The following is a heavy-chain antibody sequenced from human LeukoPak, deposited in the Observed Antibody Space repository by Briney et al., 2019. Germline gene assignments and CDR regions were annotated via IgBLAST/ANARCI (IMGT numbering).Heavy chain of an antibody. D-gene: IGHD4/OR15-4a*01. V-gene: IGHV1-2*02. CDR3: ARDMGAVYFDY. Sequence: APVKVSCKASGYTFTGYYMHWVRQAPGQGLEWMGWINPNNNGTNYAQKFQGRVTMTRDTSISTAYMELSRLRSDDTAVYYCARDMGAVYFDYWGQGTLVTVSS. J-gene: IGHJ4*02. CDR2: INPNNNGT. CDR1: GYTFTGYY.